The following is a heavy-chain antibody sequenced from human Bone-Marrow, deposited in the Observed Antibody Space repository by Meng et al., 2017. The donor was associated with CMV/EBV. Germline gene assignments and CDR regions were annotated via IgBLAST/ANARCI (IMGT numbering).Heavy chain of an antibody. CDR3: TIEPYGGKSFRD. V-gene: IGHV3-15*01. CDR2: IKSKSDGGTT. D-gene: IGHD4-23*01. Sequence: GESLKISCAASGFIFTNFWMSWVRQAPGKGLEWVGRIKSKSDGGTTDYNAPVKDRFTISRDDSKTTLYLQMNSLKTDDTAVYYCTIEPYGGKSFRDWGQGTLVTVSS. J-gene: IGHJ4*02. CDR1: GFIFTNFW.